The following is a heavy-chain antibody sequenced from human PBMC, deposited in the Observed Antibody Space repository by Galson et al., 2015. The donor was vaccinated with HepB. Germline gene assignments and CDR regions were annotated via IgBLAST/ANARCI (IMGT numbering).Heavy chain of an antibody. CDR3: AREIRGRWYYFDY. J-gene: IGHJ4*02. Sequence: SLRLSCAASKFNFSSYSMNWVRQAPGEGLEWVSYISSGSRTIFYADSLKGRFTVSRDNAKNSLYLQMNSLRAEDTAVYYCAREIRGRWYYFDYWGQGTLVTVSS. CDR2: ISSGSRTI. CDR1: KFNFSSYS. V-gene: IGHV3-48*01. D-gene: IGHD5-24*01.